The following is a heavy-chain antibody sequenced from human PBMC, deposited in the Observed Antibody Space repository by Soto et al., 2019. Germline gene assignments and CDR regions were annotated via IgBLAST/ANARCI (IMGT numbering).Heavy chain of an antibody. J-gene: IGHJ6*02. Sequence: PSETLSLTCTVSGGSISSGDYCWSWIRKPPGKGLEWIGYIYYSGSTYYNPSLKSRVTISVDTSKNQFSLKLSSVTAADTAVYYCARYGGWWISRYGMDVWGQGTTVTVSS. CDR1: GGSISSGDYC. CDR2: IYYSGST. D-gene: IGHD5-12*01. V-gene: IGHV4-30-4*01. CDR3: ARYGGWWISRYGMDV.